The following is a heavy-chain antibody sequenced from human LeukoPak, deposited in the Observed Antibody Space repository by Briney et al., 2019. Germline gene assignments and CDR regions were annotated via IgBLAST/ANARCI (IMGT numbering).Heavy chain of an antibody. V-gene: IGHV4-34*01. Sequence: PSETLSLTCAVNGGSFRGYYWTCIRQPPGKGLEWIGEINHSGGTNYNPSLKSRVTISVDTSKNQFSLKLSSVTAADTAVYYCARGIVLMVYASFDYWGQGTLVTVSS. CDR1: GGSFRGYY. CDR3: ARGIVLMVYASFDY. D-gene: IGHD2-8*01. CDR2: INHSGGT. J-gene: IGHJ4*02.